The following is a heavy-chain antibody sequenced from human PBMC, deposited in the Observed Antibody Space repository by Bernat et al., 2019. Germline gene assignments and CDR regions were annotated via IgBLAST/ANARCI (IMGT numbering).Heavy chain of an antibody. CDR3: ARDFEDGNNQGNYFDY. CDR1: GFTFSSYA. Sequence: QVQLVESGGGVVQPGRSLRLSCAVSGFTFSSYAMHWVRQAPGKGLEWVAVISYDGSNKYYADSVKGRFTISRDNSKNTLYLQMNSLRAEDTAVYYCARDFEDGNNQGNYFDYWGQGTLVTVSS. V-gene: IGHV3-30-3*01. D-gene: IGHD5-24*01. CDR2: ISYDGSNK. J-gene: IGHJ4*02.